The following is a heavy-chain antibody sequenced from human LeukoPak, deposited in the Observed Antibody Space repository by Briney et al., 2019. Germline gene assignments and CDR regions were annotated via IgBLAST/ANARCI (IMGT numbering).Heavy chain of an antibody. CDR1: GYSISSGYY. D-gene: IGHD1-26*01. J-gene: IGHJ4*02. CDR2: IYHSGST. CDR3: ARRDSGSYYGLDY. Sequence: SETLSLTCAVSGYSISSGYYWGWIRQPPGKGLEWIGSIYHSGSTYYNPSLKSRVTISVDTSKNQFSLKLSSVTAADTAVYYGARRDSGSYYGLDYWGQGTLVTVSS. V-gene: IGHV4-38-2*01.